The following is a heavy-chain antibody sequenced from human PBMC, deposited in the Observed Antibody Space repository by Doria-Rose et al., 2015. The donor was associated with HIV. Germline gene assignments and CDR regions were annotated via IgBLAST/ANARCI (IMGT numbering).Heavy chain of an antibody. V-gene: IGHV2-26*01. CDR1: GVSLSSPGMG. D-gene: IGHD6-13*01. Sequence: SGPVLVKPTETLTLTCTVSGVSLSSPGMGVSWIRQPPGKALEWLANIFSDDERSYKTSLKSRPTISRGTSKSQMVLTMTDMDPVDTATYYCARIKSSRWYHKYYFDFWGQGTLVIVSA. CDR2: IFSDDER. CDR3: ARIKSSRWYHKYYFDF. J-gene: IGHJ4*02.